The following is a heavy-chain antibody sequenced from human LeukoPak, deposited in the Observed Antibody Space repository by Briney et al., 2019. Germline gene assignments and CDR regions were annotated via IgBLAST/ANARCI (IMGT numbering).Heavy chain of an antibody. D-gene: IGHD3-22*01. J-gene: IGHJ5*02. CDR1: GGSISSSSYY. V-gene: IGHV4-39*02. Sequence: SETLSLTCTVSGGSISSSSYYWGWIRQPPGKGLEWIGSIYYSGSTYYNPSLKSRVTISVDTSKNQFSLKLSSVTAADTAVYYCARDYYDSSGYLDWFDPWGQGTLVTVSS. CDR2: IYYSGST. CDR3: ARDYYDSSGYLDWFDP.